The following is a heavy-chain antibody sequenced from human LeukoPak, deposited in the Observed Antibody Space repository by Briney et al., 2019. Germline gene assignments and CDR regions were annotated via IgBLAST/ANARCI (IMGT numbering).Heavy chain of an antibody. J-gene: IGHJ4*02. Sequence: GGSLRLSCIASGFSISNYWMSWVRQVPGKGLEWVANIKKDGSETYYVDSVKGRFTISRDNAKNSLYLQMNSLRAEDTAMYYCARGRYSGTTYYFDYWGQGTLVTVSS. D-gene: IGHD5-12*01. CDR1: GFSISNYW. CDR3: ARGRYSGTTYYFDY. CDR2: IKKDGSET. V-gene: IGHV3-7*03.